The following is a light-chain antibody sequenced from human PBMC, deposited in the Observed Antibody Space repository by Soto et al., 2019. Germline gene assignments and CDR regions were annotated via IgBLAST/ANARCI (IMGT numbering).Light chain of an antibody. Sequence: QSVLTQPPSVSAAPGQTVTISCSGSSSNIGNNYVSWYQQLPGTAPKLLIYDNSKRPSGIPDRFSGSKSGTSATLGITGLQTGDEADYYCGTWDSSLGVRVVFGGGTKLTVL. CDR1: SSNIGNNY. V-gene: IGLV1-51*01. CDR2: DNS. CDR3: GTWDSSLGVRVV. J-gene: IGLJ2*01.